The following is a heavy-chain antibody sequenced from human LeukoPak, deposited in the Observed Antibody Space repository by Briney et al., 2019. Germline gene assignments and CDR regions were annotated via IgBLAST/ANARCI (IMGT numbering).Heavy chain of an antibody. D-gene: IGHD2-2*01. Sequence: GESLKISCKGPGSRFTSYWISGVRQMPGKGLEWMGRIDPSDSYTNYSPSFQGHVTISADKSISTAYLQWSSLKASDTAMHYCARVVSAAVNWFDPWGQGTLVTVSS. CDR2: IDPSDSYT. V-gene: IGHV5-10-1*01. CDR1: GSRFTSYW. J-gene: IGHJ5*02. CDR3: ARVVSAAVNWFDP.